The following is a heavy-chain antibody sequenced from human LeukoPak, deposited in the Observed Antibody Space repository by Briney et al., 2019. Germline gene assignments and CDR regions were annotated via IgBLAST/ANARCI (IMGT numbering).Heavy chain of an antibody. CDR2: IRYDGSHI. D-gene: IGHD1-14*01. J-gene: IGHJ4*02. CDR1: GFNFNVYG. V-gene: IGHV3-30*02. CDR3: AKEPEQFYEENYFDH. Sequence: PGGSLRLSCAASGFNFNVYGMHWVRQAPGKGLQWVAFIRYDGSHIYYADPVKGRFTISRDNSKNTVHLQMDSLRPDDTAVYFCAKEPEQFYEENYFDHWGQGSLVTVSS.